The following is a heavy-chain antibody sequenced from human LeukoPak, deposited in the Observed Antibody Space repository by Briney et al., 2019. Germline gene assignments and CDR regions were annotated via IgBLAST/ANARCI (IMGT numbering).Heavy chain of an antibody. Sequence: PGRSLRLSCAASGFTFSSYAMHWVRQAPGKGLEWVAVISYDGSNKYYADSVKGRFTISRDDSKNTLYLQMNSLRPEDTAMYYCAKATGYSSGWYWDYWGQGQWSPSLQ. CDR2: ISYDGSNK. V-gene: IGHV3-30-3*01. D-gene: IGHD6-19*01. CDR3: AKATGYSSGWYWDY. J-gene: IGHJ3*01. CDR1: GFTFSSYA.